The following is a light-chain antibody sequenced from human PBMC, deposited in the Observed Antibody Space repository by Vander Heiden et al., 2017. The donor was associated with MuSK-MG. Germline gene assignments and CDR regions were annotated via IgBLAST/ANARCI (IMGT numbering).Light chain of an antibody. CDR1: SRDVGGYNY. V-gene: IGLV2-14*01. CDR2: DVS. Sequence: QSALTQPASVFGSPGQSITISCTGTSRDVGGYNYVSWYQQHPGKAPNLVIYDVSNRPSGVSNRFSGSKSGNTASLTISGLQAEDEADYYCSSYTSSSTNWVFGGGTKLTVL. CDR3: SSYTSSSTNWV. J-gene: IGLJ3*02.